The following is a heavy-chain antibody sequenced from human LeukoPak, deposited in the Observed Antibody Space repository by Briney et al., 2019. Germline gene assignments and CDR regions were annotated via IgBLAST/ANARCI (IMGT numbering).Heavy chain of an antibody. D-gene: IGHD4/OR15-4a*01. Sequence: PSETLSLTCTVSGGSISSSSYYWGWIRQPPGKGLEWIGEILHSGITNYNPSLKSRVTISVDTSKNQFSLKLTSVTAADTAIYYCARNADYCLDYWGQGTLVTVSS. CDR1: GGSISSSSYY. CDR3: ARNADYCLDY. J-gene: IGHJ4*02. V-gene: IGHV4-39*07. CDR2: ILHSGIT.